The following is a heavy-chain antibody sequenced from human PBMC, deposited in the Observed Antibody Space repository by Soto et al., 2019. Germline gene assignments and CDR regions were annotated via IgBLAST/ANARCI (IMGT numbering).Heavy chain of an antibody. Sequence: RASVKVSCKASGYTFTTYDFNWVRQAPGQGLEWMGWINPNSGGTNYAQKFQGWVTMTRDTSISTAYMELSRLRSDDTAVYYCARSTGCGSCYDYWGQGTLVTVSS. CDR2: INPNSGGT. V-gene: IGHV1-2*04. D-gene: IGHD2-15*01. J-gene: IGHJ4*02. CDR3: ARSTGCGSCYDY. CDR1: GYTFTTYD.